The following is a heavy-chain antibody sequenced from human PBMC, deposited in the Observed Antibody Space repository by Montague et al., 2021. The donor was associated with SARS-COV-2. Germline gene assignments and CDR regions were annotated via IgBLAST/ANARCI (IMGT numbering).Heavy chain of an antibody. CDR1: GGSFSGYY. V-gene: IGHV4-34*01. Sequence: SETLSLTCAVYGGSFSGYYWSWIHQPPGKGLEWIGEINHSGSTNYNPSLKSRVTISVDTSKNQFSLKLSSVTAVDTAVYYCTREGYQVLWSDYYYYGMDVWGQGTTVTVSS. D-gene: IGHD2-2*01. J-gene: IGHJ6*02. CDR3: TREGYQVLWSDYYYYGMDV. CDR2: INHSGST.